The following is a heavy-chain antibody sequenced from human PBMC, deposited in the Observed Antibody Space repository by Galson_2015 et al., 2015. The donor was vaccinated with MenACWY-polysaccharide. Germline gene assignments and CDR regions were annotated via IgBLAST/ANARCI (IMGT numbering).Heavy chain of an antibody. Sequence: SETLSLTCTVSGGSISSSSYYWGWIRQPPGKGLEWIGSIYYSGSTYYNPSLKGRVTISVDTSKNQFSLKLSSVTAADTAVYYCARHTGIVGATGGEFDYWGQGTLVTVSS. CDR3: ARHTGIVGATGGEFDY. CDR2: IYYSGST. D-gene: IGHD1-26*01. CDR1: GGSISSSSYY. V-gene: IGHV4-39*01. J-gene: IGHJ4*02.